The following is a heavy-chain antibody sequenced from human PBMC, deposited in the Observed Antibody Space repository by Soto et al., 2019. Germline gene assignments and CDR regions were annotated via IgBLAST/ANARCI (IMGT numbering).Heavy chain of an antibody. CDR2: ISGYNGNT. V-gene: IGHV1-18*01. CDR3: AKADSNYAGRFSYYYMDV. CDR1: GYTFRSYG. Sequence: QVQLVQSGTEVKKPGASVKVSCKASGYTFRSYGISWVRQAPGQELEWMGWISGYNGNTHYSQKFQGKVTMTTDTSTSTAYMELRNLRSDDTAVYYCAKADSNYAGRFSYYYMDVWGTGTMVTVSS. J-gene: IGHJ6*03. D-gene: IGHD4-4*01.